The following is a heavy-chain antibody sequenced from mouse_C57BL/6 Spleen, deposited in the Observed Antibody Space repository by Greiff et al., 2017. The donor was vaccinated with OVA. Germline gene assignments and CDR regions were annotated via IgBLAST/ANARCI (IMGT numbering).Heavy chain of an antibody. V-gene: IGHV1-26*01. J-gene: IGHJ2*01. CDR1: GYTFTDYY. D-gene: IGHD1-1*01. CDR2: INPNNGGT. CDR3: ARDPYGSSYYFDY. Sequence: VQLQQSGPELVKPGASVKISCKASGYTFTDYYMNWVKQSHGKSLEWIGDINPNNGGTSYNQKFKGKATLTVDKSSSTAYMELRSLTSEDSAVYYCARDPYGSSYYFDYWGQGTTLTVSS.